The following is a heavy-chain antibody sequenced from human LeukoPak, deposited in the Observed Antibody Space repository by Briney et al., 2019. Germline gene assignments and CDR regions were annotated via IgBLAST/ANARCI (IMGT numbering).Heavy chain of an antibody. CDR3: ARDGVHYYDSRGYYLV. V-gene: IGHV1-69*05. Sequence: ASVKVSCKASVGTFSNYLISWVRQAPGQGLEWMGRIIPFFVTPDYAQKLQGRVTITTDDSTNTAYMQLSSSRSEDTAVYYCARDGVHYYDSRGYYLVRGKGTTVTVSS. CDR1: VGTFSNYL. CDR2: IIPFFVTP. J-gene: IGHJ6*04. D-gene: IGHD3-22*01.